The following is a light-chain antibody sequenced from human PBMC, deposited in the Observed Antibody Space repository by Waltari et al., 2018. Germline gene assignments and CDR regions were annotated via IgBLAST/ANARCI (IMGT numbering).Light chain of an antibody. V-gene: IGKV3-15*01. CDR3: QQYDGWPQLT. CDR2: GAS. J-gene: IGKJ4*01. Sequence: IIMTQSPATLSVSLGERATLSCRASQSASYSVAWYQQKAGQPPRLLIYGASTRANGVPDRFSGSGFGTEFTLTISSLQSEDFAVYYCQQYDGWPQLTFGAGTKVEIK. CDR1: QSASYS.